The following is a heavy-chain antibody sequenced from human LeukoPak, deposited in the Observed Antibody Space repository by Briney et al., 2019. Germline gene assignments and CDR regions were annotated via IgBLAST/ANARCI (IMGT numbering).Heavy chain of an antibody. CDR1: GFTFSSYD. V-gene: IGHV3-13*01. CDR2: IGTAGDT. J-gene: IGHJ4*02. Sequence: PGGSLRLSCAASGFTFSSYDFHWVRQVTGKGLQWVSAIGTAGDTYYLDSVKGRFTISRENAKNSLYLQMNSLRAGDTAVYYCARVVSSEWLRPATYFDYWGQGTLVTVSS. D-gene: IGHD5-12*01. CDR3: ARVVSSEWLRPATYFDY.